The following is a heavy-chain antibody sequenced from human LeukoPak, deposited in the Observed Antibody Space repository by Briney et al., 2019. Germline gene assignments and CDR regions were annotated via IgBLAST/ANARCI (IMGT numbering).Heavy chain of an antibody. D-gene: IGHD1-1*01. Sequence: PGGFLRLSCAASGFTFSSYAMSWVRQAPGKGLEWVSAISGSGGSTYYADSVKGRFTISRDNSKNTLYLQMNSLRAEDTAVYYCAKLPWNDVGIDYWGQGTLVTVSS. CDR3: AKLPWNDVGIDY. CDR1: GFTFSSYA. CDR2: ISGSGGST. J-gene: IGHJ4*02. V-gene: IGHV3-23*01.